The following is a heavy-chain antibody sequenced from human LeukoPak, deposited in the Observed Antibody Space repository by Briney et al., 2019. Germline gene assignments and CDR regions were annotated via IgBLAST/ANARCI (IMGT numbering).Heavy chain of an antibody. J-gene: IGHJ4*02. Sequence: PGGSLRLSCAASGFTLSDYAMYWVRQAPGKGLVWVSHFTADGSSTIYADSVMGRFTVSRDIAKNTLYLQMYSLRAEDTAVYYCARAQMGTPTDCWGQGTLVTVSS. V-gene: IGHV3-74*01. D-gene: IGHD1-14*01. CDR1: GFTLSDYA. CDR3: ARAQMGTPTDC. CDR2: FTADGSST.